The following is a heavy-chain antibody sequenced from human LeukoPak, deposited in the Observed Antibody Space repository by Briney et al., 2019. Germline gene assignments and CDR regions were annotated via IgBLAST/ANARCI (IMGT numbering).Heavy chain of an antibody. CDR3: AKDQGYSYGTYYFDY. V-gene: IGHV3-30*02. Sequence: GGSLRLSCAASGFTFSSYGMHWVRQAPGKGLEWVAFIRYDGSNTYYADSVKGRFTISRDNSKNTLYLQMNSLRAEDTAVYYCAKDQGYSYGTYYFDYWGQGTLVTVSS. CDR1: GFTFSSYG. D-gene: IGHD5-18*01. J-gene: IGHJ4*02. CDR2: IRYDGSNT.